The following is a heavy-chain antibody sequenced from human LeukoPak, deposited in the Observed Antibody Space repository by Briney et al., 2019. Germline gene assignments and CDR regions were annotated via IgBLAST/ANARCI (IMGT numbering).Heavy chain of an antibody. CDR2: MSKDGSNK. Sequence: PGGSLRLSCVASGFMFSSYAMHWVRQAPGKGLEGVAVMSKDGSNKYYADPVKGRFTISGDNSKNTVYLQMNSLRAEDTAVYYCAREVRLVVTANDHEAFDIWGQGTMVTVSS. CDR3: AREVRLVVTANDHEAFDI. D-gene: IGHD2-21*02. J-gene: IGHJ3*02. CDR1: GFMFSSYA. V-gene: IGHV3-30*04.